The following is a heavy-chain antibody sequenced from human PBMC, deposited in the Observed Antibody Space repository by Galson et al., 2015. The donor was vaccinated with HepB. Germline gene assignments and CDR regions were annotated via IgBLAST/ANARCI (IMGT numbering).Heavy chain of an antibody. J-gene: IGHJ3*02. CDR3: ARTLRRERAFGI. D-gene: IGHD1-26*01. CDR1: GFPLRTSGMG. CDR2: IDGDDDK. Sequence: PALVKLTQTLTLTCSFSGFPLRTSGMGVSWIRQSPGKALEWLGHIDGDDDKYYRTSLKTRLTISKDTSKNQVVLIMTNLDPVETATYYCARTLRRERAFGIWGQGTTVTVSS. V-gene: IGHV2-70*01.